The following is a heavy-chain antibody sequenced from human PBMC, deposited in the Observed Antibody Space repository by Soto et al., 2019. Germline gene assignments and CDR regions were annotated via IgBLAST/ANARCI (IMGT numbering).Heavy chain of an antibody. Sequence: PGESLKISCKGSGYSFTSYWISWVRQMPGKGLEWMGRIDPSDSYTNYSPSFQGHVTISADKSISTAYLQWSSLKASDTAMYYCARFKGEYSSSWYRSYYYYGMDVWGQGTTVTVSS. J-gene: IGHJ6*02. CDR1: GYSFTSYW. D-gene: IGHD6-13*01. CDR2: IDPSDSYT. V-gene: IGHV5-10-1*01. CDR3: ARFKGEYSSSWYRSYYYYGMDV.